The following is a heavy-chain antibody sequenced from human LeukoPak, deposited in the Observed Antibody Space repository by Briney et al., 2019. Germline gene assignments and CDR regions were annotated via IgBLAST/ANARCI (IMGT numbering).Heavy chain of an antibody. Sequence: ASVKVSCKVSGYTLTELSMHWVRQAPGKGLEWMGGFDPEDGETIYAQKFQGRVTITADESTSTAYMELSSLRSEDTAVYYCARDVDPYYDFWSGYYSWFDPWGQGTLVTVSS. CDR1: GYTLTELS. CDR2: FDPEDGET. V-gene: IGHV1-24*01. J-gene: IGHJ5*02. CDR3: ARDVDPYYDFWSGYYSWFDP. D-gene: IGHD3-3*01.